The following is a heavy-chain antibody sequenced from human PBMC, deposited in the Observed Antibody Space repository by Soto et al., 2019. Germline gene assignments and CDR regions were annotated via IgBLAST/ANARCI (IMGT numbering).Heavy chain of an antibody. J-gene: IGHJ6*02. CDR3: ARDSFMVRGVIPYYYYYGMDV. V-gene: IGHV4-31*03. CDR2: IYYSGST. CDR1: GGSISSGGYY. Sequence: SETLSLTCTVSGGSISSGGYYWSWIRQHPGKGLEWIGYIYYSGSTYYNPSLKSRVTISVDTSKNQYSLKLSSVTAADTAVYYCARDSFMVRGVIPYYYYYGMDVWGQGTTVTVSS. D-gene: IGHD3-10*01.